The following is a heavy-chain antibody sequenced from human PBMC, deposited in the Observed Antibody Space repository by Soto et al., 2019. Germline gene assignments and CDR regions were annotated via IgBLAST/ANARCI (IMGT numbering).Heavy chain of an antibody. CDR1: GGSISSSNYY. J-gene: IGHJ4*02. V-gene: IGHV4-39*01. Sequence: QLQLQESGPGLVKPSETLSLTCTVSGGSISSSNYYWGWIRQPPGKGLEWIGSIYYSGSTYYNPSLKSRVSLHADTPKNQFSLKLTSVTAADTAVYYCASLSGRITFEDWGQGTLVTSPQ. D-gene: IGHD3-16*01. CDR2: IYYSGST. CDR3: ASLSGRITFED.